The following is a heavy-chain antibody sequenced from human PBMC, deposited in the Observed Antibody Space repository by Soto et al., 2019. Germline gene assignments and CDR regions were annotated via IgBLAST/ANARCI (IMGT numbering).Heavy chain of an antibody. CDR2: IYYSGST. D-gene: IGHD3-22*01. CDR1: GSSISSGGYY. V-gene: IGHV4-31*03. Sequence: QVQLQESGPGLVKPSQTLSLTCTVSGSSISSGGYYWSWIRQHPGKGLEWIGYIYYSGSTYYNPSLKSRVTISVDTSKNQFSLKLSSVTAADTAVYYCARGAIVVAINGMDVWGQGTTVTVSS. CDR3: ARGAIVVAINGMDV. J-gene: IGHJ6*02.